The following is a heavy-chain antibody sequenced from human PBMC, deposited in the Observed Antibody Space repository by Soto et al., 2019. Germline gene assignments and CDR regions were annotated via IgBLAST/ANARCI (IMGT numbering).Heavy chain of an antibody. CDR3: ARAPRSSSWYYFDY. D-gene: IGHD6-13*01. J-gene: IGHJ4*02. CDR1: GYTFTSYD. V-gene: IGHV1-8*01. Sequence: ASVKVSCKASGYTFTSYDINWVRQATGQGLEWMGWMNPNSGNTGYAQKFQGRVTVTRNTSISTAYMELSSLRSEDTAVYYCARAPRSSSWYYFDYWGQGTLVTVSS. CDR2: MNPNSGNT.